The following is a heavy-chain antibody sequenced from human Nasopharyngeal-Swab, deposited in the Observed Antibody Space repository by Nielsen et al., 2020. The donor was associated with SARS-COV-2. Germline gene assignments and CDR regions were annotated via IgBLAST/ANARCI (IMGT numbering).Heavy chain of an antibody. D-gene: IGHD3-22*01. CDR3: ARGAYDSSGYFWDY. V-gene: IGHV3-53*03. Sequence: WIRQPPGKGLEWVSVIYSGGSTYSADSMKGRVTISRDNSKNTLYLQMNSLRAEDTAVYYCARGAYDSSGYFWDYWGQGILVTVSS. J-gene: IGHJ4*02. CDR2: IYSGGST.